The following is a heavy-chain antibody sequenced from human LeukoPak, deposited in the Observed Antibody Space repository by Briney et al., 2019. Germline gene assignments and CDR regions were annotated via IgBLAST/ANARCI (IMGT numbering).Heavy chain of an antibody. J-gene: IGHJ5*02. D-gene: IGHD1-26*01. CDR2: ISSSSSYT. V-gene: IGHV3-21*01. Sequence: PGGSLRLSCAASGFTFSSYSMNWVRQAPGKGLEWVSSISSSSSYTYYADSVKGRFTISRDNAKNSLYLQMNSLRAEDTAVYYCARGNEWELLSWGQGTLVTVSS. CDR1: GFTFSSYS. CDR3: ARGNEWELLS.